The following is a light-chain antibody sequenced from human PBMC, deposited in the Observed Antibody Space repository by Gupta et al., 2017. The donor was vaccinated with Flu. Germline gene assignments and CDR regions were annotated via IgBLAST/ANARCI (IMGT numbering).Light chain of an antibody. CDR3: QSYDAANKWV. V-gene: IGLV6-57*03. CDR1: SGSVVRNY. CDR2: EDD. J-gene: IGLJ3*02. Sequence: VTISCTRSSGSVVRNYVQWFQQRPGRAPTNVIYEDDRRHSGGPDRVSASIDSSSNAASLTISGRKAEDEADYYCQSYDAANKWVFGGGTNLTVL.